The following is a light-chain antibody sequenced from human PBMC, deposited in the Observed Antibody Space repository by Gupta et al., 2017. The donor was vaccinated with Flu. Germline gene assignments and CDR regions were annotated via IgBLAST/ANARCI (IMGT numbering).Light chain of an antibody. CDR3: QQEDNLPWT. V-gene: IGKV1-33*01. CDR2: DAS. Sequence: DIQMTQSPSSLSASVGDRVTITCQASQDISNYLNWYQQKPGKAPKLLIYDASNLEKGVPSRFSGSGSGTDFTFTISSRQPEDFATYYCQQEDNLPWTFGQGTKVEIK. CDR1: QDISNY. J-gene: IGKJ1*01.